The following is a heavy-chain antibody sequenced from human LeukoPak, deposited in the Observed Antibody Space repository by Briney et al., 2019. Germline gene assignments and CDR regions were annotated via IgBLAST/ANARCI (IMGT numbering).Heavy chain of an antibody. CDR1: GFTVSSNY. V-gene: IGHV3-66*01. Sequence: PGGSLRLSRAASGFTVSSNYMSWVRQAPGKWLEWVSVIYRGGDTYYADSVKGRFTISRDNSKNTLYLQMNSRRAEDTAVYYCAGAYGYNFFNYWGQGTLVTVSS. J-gene: IGHJ4*02. D-gene: IGHD5-24*01. CDR3: AGAYGYNFFNY. CDR2: IYRGGDT.